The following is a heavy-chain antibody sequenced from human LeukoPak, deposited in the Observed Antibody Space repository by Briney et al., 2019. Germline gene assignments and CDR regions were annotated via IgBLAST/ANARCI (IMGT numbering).Heavy chain of an antibody. Sequence: SGPTLVNPTQTLTLTCTFSGLSLSTNGEGVGWVRQPPGKALEWLAITYWDDDNRYNPSLKSRLTITKDTSKNQVVLTMTNMGPVDTATYYCVHRMGTYTSGRYKGEAFDYWGQGTLVTVSS. V-gene: IGHV2-5*02. D-gene: IGHD6-19*01. CDR1: GLSLSTNGEG. CDR3: VHRMGTYTSGRYKGEAFDY. J-gene: IGHJ4*02. CDR2: TYWDDDN.